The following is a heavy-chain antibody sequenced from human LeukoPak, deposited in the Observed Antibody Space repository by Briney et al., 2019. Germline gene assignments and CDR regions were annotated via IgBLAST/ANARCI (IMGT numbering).Heavy chain of an antibody. CDR1: GFTFSNYW. CDR2: IKSDGSRT. CDR3: ARELPFDY. D-gene: IGHD2-15*01. J-gene: IGHJ4*02. V-gene: IGHV3-74*01. Sequence: PGGSLRLSCAASGFTFSNYWMHWVRQAPGKGLVWVSRIKSDGSRTDYADSVKGRFTLSRDNAKNTLYLQMNSLRAGDTAVYYCARELPFDYWGQGTLVTVPS.